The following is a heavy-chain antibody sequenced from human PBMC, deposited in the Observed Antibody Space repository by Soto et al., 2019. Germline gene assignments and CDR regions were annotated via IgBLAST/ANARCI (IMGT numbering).Heavy chain of an antibody. Sequence: GGSLRLSCAASGFTFSSYGMHWVRQAPGKGLEWVAVISYDGSNKYYADSVKGRFTISRDNSKNTLYLQMNSLRAEDTAVYYCAEGRDSIVGATSIDYWGQGTLVTVSS. D-gene: IGHD1-26*01. CDR2: ISYDGSNK. V-gene: IGHV3-30*18. J-gene: IGHJ4*02. CDR1: GFTFSSYG. CDR3: AEGRDSIVGATSIDY.